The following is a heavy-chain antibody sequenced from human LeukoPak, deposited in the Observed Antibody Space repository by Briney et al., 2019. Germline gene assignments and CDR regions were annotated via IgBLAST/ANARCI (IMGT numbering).Heavy chain of an antibody. CDR3: ARGSEHLHT. CDR2: IVPIDGTP. D-gene: IGHD1-26*01. Sequence: GASVKVSCKASGGTFNINAISWVRQAPGQGLEWIGGIVPIDGTPHYAQKFQGRVTITTDESTNTAYLVMPGLRFEDTAMFYCARGSEHLHTWGQGTLVTVSS. J-gene: IGHJ5*02. CDR1: GGTFNINA. V-gene: IGHV1-69*05.